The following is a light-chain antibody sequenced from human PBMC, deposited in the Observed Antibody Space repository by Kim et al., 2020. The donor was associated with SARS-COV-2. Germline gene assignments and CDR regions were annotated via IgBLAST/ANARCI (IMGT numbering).Light chain of an antibody. V-gene: IGKV1-5*01. CDR2: DAS. CDR3: QQYLYYWT. J-gene: IGKJ1*01. Sequence: GDRVTITYRASRNIGNYLAWYKQKPGKAPKVLINDASSLESGVPSRFSGSGSGTEFTLNINSLQPDVFATYYCQQYLYYWTFGQGTKVDIK. CDR1: RNIGNY.